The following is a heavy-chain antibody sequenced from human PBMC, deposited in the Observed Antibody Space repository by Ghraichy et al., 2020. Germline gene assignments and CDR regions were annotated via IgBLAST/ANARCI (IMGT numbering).Heavy chain of an antibody. CDR2: ISGGDNT. CDR3: AKEDVVAATPDY. V-gene: IGHV3-23*01. CDR1: GLIFSSYA. J-gene: IGHJ4*02. Sequence: GGSLRLSCSASGLIFSSYAMGWVRQAPGKGLEWVSGISGGDNTYYADSLKGRFTISRDNSKNTLYLQMNSLRVEDTAIYYCAKEDVVAATPDYLGQGTLVTVSS. D-gene: IGHD2-15*01.